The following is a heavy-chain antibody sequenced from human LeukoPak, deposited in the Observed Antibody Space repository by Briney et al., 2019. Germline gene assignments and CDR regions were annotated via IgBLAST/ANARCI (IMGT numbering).Heavy chain of an antibody. CDR1: RGTFSSYA. V-gene: IGHV1-69*05. CDR3: ARDTMVRGVIDRWFDP. J-gene: IGHJ5*02. Sequence: SVKVSCKASRGTFSSYAISWVRQAPGQGLEWMGGIIPIFGTANYAQKFQGRVTITTDESTSTAYMELSSLRSEDTAVYYCARDTMVRGVIDRWFDPWGQGTLVTVSS. D-gene: IGHD3-10*01. CDR2: IIPIFGTA.